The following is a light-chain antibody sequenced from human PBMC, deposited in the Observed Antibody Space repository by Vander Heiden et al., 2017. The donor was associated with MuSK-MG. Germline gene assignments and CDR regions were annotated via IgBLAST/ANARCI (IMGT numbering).Light chain of an antibody. Sequence: DIQMTQSPSSLSASVGDRVIITCRASQSISSYLNWYQQKPGKAPKLLIYDASSLQSGVPSRFSGSGSATDFTPTISSLQSEDFATYYCQQSYTTPITFGQGTRLEVK. CDR1: QSISSY. V-gene: IGKV1-39*01. J-gene: IGKJ5*01. CDR3: QQSYTTPIT. CDR2: DAS.